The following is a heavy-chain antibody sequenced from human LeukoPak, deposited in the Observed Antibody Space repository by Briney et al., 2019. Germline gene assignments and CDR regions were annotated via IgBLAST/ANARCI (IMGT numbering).Heavy chain of an antibody. D-gene: IGHD3-10*01. CDR1: GFTFSSYG. V-gene: IGHV3-30*02. Sequence: GGSLRLSCAASGFTFSSYGMHWVRQAPGKGLEWVAFIRYDGSNKYYADSVKGRFTISRDNSKNTLYLQMNSLRAEDTPVYFCARGGVDYYGSGTYYLMYYFDYWGQGALVTVSS. CDR3: ARGGVDYYGSGTYYLMYYFDY. J-gene: IGHJ4*02. CDR2: IRYDGSNK.